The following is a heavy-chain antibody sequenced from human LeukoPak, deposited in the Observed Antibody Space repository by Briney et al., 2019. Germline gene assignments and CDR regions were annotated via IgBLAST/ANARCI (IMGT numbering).Heavy chain of an antibody. D-gene: IGHD6-13*01. V-gene: IGHV4-34*01. Sequence: SETLSLTCAVYGGSFSGYYWSWIRQPPGKGLEWIGEINHSGSTNYNPSLKSRVTISVDTSKNQFSLKLSSVTAADTAVYYCARGCSSSPWFDPWGQGTLVTVSS. CDR3: ARGCSSSPWFDP. J-gene: IGHJ5*02. CDR2: INHSGST. CDR1: GGSFSGYY.